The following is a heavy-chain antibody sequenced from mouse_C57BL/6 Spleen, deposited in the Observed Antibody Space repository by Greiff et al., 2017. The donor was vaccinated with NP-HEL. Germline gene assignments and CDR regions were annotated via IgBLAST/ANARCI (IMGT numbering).Heavy chain of an antibody. CDR3: ARTTVVADYFDY. CDR2: INPNNGGT. CDR1: GYTFTDYN. V-gene: IGHV1-18*01. Sequence: EVQLQQSGPELVKPGASVKIPCKASGYTFTDYNMDWVKQSHGKSLEWIGEINPNNGGTIYNQKFKGKATLTVDKSSSTAYMELRSLTSEDTAVYYCARTTVVADYFDYWGQGTTLTVSS. D-gene: IGHD1-1*01. J-gene: IGHJ2*01.